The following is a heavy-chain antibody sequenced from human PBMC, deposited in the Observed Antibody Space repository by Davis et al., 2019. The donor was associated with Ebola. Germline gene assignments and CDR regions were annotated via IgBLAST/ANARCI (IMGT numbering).Heavy chain of an antibody. V-gene: IGHV1-18*04. Sequence: AASVKVSCKASGYTFTSYGISWVRQAPGQGLEWMGWLSAYNGNTNHAQKLQGKVTMTTDTSTSTAYMELTSLRSDDTAVYYCARSQFPTTSDHWGQGTLVTVSS. CDR2: LSAYNGNT. J-gene: IGHJ4*02. CDR1: GYTFTSYG. D-gene: IGHD1-1*01. CDR3: ARSQFPTTSDH.